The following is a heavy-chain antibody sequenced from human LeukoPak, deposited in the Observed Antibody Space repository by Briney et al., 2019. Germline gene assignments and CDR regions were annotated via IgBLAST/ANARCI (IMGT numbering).Heavy chain of an antibody. Sequence: ASVKVSCKASGYTFTGYYMHWVRQAPGQGLEWMGWINPNSGGTNYAQKFQGRVTMTRDTSISTAYMELSRLRSDDTAVYYCARDLSGSGSSQQDDYWGQGTLVTVSS. J-gene: IGHJ4*02. CDR2: INPNSGGT. CDR3: ARDLSGSGSSQQDDY. CDR1: GYTFTGYY. V-gene: IGHV1-2*02. D-gene: IGHD3-10*01.